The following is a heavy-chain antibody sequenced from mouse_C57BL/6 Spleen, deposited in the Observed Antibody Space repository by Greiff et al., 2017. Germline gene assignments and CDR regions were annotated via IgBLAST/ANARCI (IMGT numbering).Heavy chain of an antibody. CDR2: IYPGSGST. J-gene: IGHJ1*03. V-gene: IGHV1-55*01. D-gene: IGHD2-2*01. CDR3: AREAGYYWYFDV. CDR1: GYTFTSYW. Sequence: QVQLQQPGAELVKPGASVKMSCKASGYTFTSYWITWVKQRPGQGLEWIGDIYPGSGSTNYNEKFKSKATLTVDTSSSTACMQLSGLTSEDSAVYYCAREAGYYWYFDVWGTGTTVTVSS.